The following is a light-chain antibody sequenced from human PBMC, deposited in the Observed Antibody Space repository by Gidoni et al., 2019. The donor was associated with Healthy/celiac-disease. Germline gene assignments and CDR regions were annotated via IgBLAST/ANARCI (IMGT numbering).Light chain of an antibody. CDR3: QQYGSSST. CDR2: GAS. J-gene: IGKJ2*01. Sequence: IVLTQSPGTLSLSPGERATISCRASQSVSSSYLAWYQQKPGQAPRLLIYGASSRATGIPDRFSGSGSGTDFTLTISRLEPEDFAVYYCQQYGSSSTFGQGTKLEIK. CDR1: QSVSSSY. V-gene: IGKV3-20*01.